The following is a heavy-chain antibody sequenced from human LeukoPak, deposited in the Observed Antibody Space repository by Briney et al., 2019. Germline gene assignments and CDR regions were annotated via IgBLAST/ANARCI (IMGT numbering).Heavy chain of an antibody. D-gene: IGHD3-10*01. CDR3: ARGLVRGVTYNWFDP. J-gene: IGHJ5*02. V-gene: IGHV4-34*01. Sequence: PSETLSLTCAVYGGSFSGYYWSWIRQPPGKGLEWIGEINHSGSTNYNPSLKSRVTISVDTSKNQFSLRLSSVTAADTAVYYCARGLVRGVTYNWFDPWGQGTLVTVSS. CDR2: INHSGST. CDR1: GGSFSGYY.